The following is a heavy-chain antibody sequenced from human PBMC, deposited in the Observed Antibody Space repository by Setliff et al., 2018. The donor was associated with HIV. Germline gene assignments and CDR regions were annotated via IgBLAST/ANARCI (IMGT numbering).Heavy chain of an antibody. Sequence: SETLSLTCTVSGGSISSGDYYWSWIRQSPGEGLEWIGPIYYSGRIYYNPSLKSRVTISVDTSRTQLSLKLSSVTAADTAVYYCDRAQGSGSYWADYYYYGIDVWGQGTTVTVSS. CDR2: IYYSGRI. V-gene: IGHV4-30-4*02. CDR3: DRAQGSGSYWADYYYYGIDV. J-gene: IGHJ6*02. CDR1: GGSISSGDYY. D-gene: IGHD3-10*01.